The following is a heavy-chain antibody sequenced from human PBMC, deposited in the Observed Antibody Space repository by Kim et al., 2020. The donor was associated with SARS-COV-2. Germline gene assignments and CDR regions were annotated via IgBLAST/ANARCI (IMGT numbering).Heavy chain of an antibody. J-gene: IGHJ4*02. V-gene: IGHV3-7*04. CDR3: ARRYADYGGNHLLDY. D-gene: IGHD4-17*01. Sequence: VDYVKGRFTISRDNAKNSLYLQMNSLRAEDTAVYYCARRYADYGGNHLLDYWGQGTLVTVSS.